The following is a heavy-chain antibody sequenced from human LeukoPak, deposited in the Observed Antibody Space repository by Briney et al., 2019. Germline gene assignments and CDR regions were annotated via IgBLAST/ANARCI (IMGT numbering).Heavy chain of an antibody. CDR2: MNPNSGNT. Sequence: ASVKVSCKASGYTFTSYDINWVRQATGQGLEWMGWMNPNSGNTGYAQKFQGRVTMTRNTSISTAYMELSRLRSEDTAVYYCARGPRITIFGVVIPGHDYWAQGTLVTVSS. CDR3: ARGPRITIFGVVIPGHDY. V-gene: IGHV1-8*01. D-gene: IGHD3-3*01. J-gene: IGHJ4*02. CDR1: GYTFTSYD.